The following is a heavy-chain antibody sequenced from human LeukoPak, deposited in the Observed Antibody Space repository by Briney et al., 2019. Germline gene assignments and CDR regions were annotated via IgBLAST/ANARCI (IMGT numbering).Heavy chain of an antibody. J-gene: IGHJ4*02. V-gene: IGHV4-59*08. Sequence: KPSETLSLTCAVSGGSITTYYWSWIRQVPGKGLEWIGYVYYSGTTNYNPSLKSRVTISVDTSKNQFSLKLSSVTAADTAVYYCARLPTVTFFDYWGQGTLVTVSS. CDR3: ARLPTVTFFDY. CDR1: GGSITTYY. D-gene: IGHD4-17*01. CDR2: VYYSGTT.